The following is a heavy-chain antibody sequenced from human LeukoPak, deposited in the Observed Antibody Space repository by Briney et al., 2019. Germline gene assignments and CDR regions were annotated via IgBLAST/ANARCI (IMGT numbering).Heavy chain of an antibody. J-gene: IGHJ4*02. V-gene: IGHV3-7*03. D-gene: IGHD3-16*01. CDR3: ARDGFGTGSN. Sequence: GGSLRLSCAASGFTFSTYWMSWVRQAPGKGLEWEANIKQDGSEKNYVDSVKGRFIISRDNAKNSLYLHTNTLRADDTAVYYCARDGFGTGSNWGQGTLVTVSS. CDR1: GFTFSTYW. CDR2: IKQDGSEK.